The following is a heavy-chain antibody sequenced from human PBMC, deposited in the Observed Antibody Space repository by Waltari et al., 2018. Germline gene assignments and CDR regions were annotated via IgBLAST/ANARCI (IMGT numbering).Heavy chain of an antibody. Sequence: QLQLQESGPGLVTPSETLSLTCTVSGGPISSSSYYGGWISTPPGKGLEWIGSIYYSGSTYHNPSLKSRVTISVDTSKNQFSLKLSSVTAADTAVYYCASAYDSSGYYYPTFDYWGQGTLVTVSS. D-gene: IGHD3-22*01. J-gene: IGHJ4*02. CDR1: GGPISSSSYY. CDR2: IYYSGST. CDR3: ASAYDSSGYYYPTFDY. V-gene: IGHV4-39*01.